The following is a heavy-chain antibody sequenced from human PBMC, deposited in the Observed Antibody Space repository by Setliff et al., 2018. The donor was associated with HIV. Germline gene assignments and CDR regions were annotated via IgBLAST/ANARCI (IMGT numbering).Heavy chain of an antibody. CDR3: ARHGAYEAYYDYMDV. J-gene: IGHJ6*03. D-gene: IGHD5-12*01. Sequence: SETLSLTCAVSGYSISSGHYWGWIRQPPGKGLEWIGSIYHSGTTYDNPSLKSRVTISVDTSKNQFSLKLSSVTAADTAVYYCARHGAYEAYYDYMDVWDKGTTVTVSS. CDR1: GYSISSGHY. V-gene: IGHV4-38-2*01. CDR2: IYHSGTT.